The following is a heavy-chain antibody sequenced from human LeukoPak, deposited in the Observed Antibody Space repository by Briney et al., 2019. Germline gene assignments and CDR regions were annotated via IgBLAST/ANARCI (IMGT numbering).Heavy chain of an antibody. CDR3: AKDLEGRGYSYGIDY. CDR1: GVTFTNYA. CDR2: ISISGGST. Sequence: GGSLRLSCAASGVTFTNYAMTWVRQAPGKGLEWVSGISISGGSTDYADSVKGRFTISRDNSKNTLYLQMNSLRAEDTAVYYCAKDLEGRGYSYGIDYWGQGTLVTVSS. V-gene: IGHV3-23*01. D-gene: IGHD5-18*01. J-gene: IGHJ4*02.